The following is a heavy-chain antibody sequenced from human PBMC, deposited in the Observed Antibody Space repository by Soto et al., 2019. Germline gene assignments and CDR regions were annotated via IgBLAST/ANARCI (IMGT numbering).Heavy chain of an antibody. J-gene: IGHJ3*02. CDR3: ARARGYCSGGSCYRGRAFDI. CDR1: GGSISSGGYY. CDR2: IYYSGST. D-gene: IGHD2-15*01. Sequence: SETLSLTCTVSGGSISSGGYYWSWIRQHPGKGLEWIGYIYYSGSTYYNPSLKSRVTISVDTSKNQFSLKLSSVTAADTAVYYCARARGYCSGGSCYRGRAFDIWGQGTMVTVSS. V-gene: IGHV4-31*03.